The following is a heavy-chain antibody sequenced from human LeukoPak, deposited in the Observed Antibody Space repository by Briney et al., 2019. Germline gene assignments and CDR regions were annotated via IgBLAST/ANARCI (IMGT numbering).Heavy chain of an antibody. V-gene: IGHV1-24*01. Sequence: ASVKVSCKVSGYTLTELSMHWVRQAPGKGLEWMGGFDPEDGETIYAQKFQGRVIMTEDTSTDTAYMELSSLRSEDTAVYYCAVAHNPLYYYDSSGPTRWGQGTLVTVSS. J-gene: IGHJ4*02. CDR1: GYTLTELS. CDR3: AVAHNPLYYYDSSGPTR. D-gene: IGHD3-22*01. CDR2: FDPEDGET.